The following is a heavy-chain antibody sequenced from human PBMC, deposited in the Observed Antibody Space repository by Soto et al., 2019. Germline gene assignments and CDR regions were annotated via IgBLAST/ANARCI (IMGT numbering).Heavy chain of an antibody. CDR3: AHSRNLITEDAQVGDFDY. V-gene: IGHV2-5*02. Sequence: QITLKESGPTQVKPTQTLTLTCSFSGFSLNTDGEGVGWVRQPPGEALEWRALIYWEYDERYSPSLKTRLTITKDPSKNQVVLIMTNMDPVDTATYYCAHSRNLITEDAQVGDFDYWGQGTLVTVSS. J-gene: IGHJ4*02. D-gene: IGHD3-10*01. CDR2: IYWEYDE. CDR1: GFSLNTDGEG.